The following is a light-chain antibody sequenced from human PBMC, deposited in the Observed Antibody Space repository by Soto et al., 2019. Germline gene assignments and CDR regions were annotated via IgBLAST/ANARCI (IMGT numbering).Light chain of an antibody. CDR3: QNYDSAPIT. CDR1: QGITNH. V-gene: IGKV1-27*01. CDR2: AAS. Sequence: DIQMTQSPSSLSASVGNRVSLSCRASQGITNHLAWYQQKPGKAPKLLIYAASTLQPGVPSRFSGSGSGTDFTLSINSLQPDDFATYYCQNYDSAPITFGQGTRLEIK. J-gene: IGKJ5*01.